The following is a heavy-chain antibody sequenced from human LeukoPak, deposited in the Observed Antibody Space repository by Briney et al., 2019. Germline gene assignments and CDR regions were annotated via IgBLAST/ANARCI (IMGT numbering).Heavy chain of an antibody. V-gene: IGHV3-23*01. CDR2: ISGSGGST. Sequence: PGGSLRLSCAASGFTFSSYAMSWVRQAPGKGLEWVSAISGSGGSTYYADSVKGRFTISRDNSKNTLCLQMNSLRAEDTAVYYCAKVTVYDFWSGYYNATRDYWGQGTLVTVSS. CDR3: AKVTVYDFWSGYYNATRDY. J-gene: IGHJ4*02. D-gene: IGHD3-3*01. CDR1: GFTFSSYA.